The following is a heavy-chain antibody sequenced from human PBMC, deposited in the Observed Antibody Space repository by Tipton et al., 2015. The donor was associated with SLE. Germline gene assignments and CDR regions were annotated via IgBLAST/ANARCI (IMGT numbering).Heavy chain of an antibody. J-gene: IGHJ4*02. D-gene: IGHD6-13*01. CDR3: ARDLWQQLVDY. CDR2: INPSGGST. V-gene: IGHV1-46*01. CDR1: GYTFTSYY. Sequence: QVQLVQSGAEVKKPGASVKVPCKASGYTFTSYYMHWVRQAPGQGLEWMGIINPSGGSTSYAQKFQGRVTMTRDTSTSTVYMELSSLRSEDTAVYYCARDLWQQLVDYWGQGTLVTVSS.